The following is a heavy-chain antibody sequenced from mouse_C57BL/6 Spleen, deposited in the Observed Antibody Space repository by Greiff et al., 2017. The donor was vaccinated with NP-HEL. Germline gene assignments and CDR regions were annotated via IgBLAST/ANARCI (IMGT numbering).Heavy chain of an antibody. CDR3: ARTLRDYYGSSYGFAY. V-gene: IGHV2-2*01. CDR2: IWSGGST. CDR1: GFSLTSYG. J-gene: IGHJ3*01. D-gene: IGHD1-1*01. Sequence: QVQLKESGPGLVQPSQSLSITCTVSGFSLTSYGVHWVRQSPGKGLEWLGVIWSGGSTDYNAAFISRLSISKDNSKSQVFFKMNSLQADDTAIYYCARTLRDYYGSSYGFAYWGQGTLVTVSA.